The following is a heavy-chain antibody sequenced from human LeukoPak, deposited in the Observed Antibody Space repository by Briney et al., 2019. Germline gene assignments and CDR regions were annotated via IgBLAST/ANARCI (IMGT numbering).Heavy chain of an antibody. Sequence: GGSLRLSCAAAGFTFSSYAMHWVRQAPGKGLEWVAVISYEGSNKYYADSVKGGFTLSRDDSKNTVYLKMNSMRAEDTAVYYCARAPREGYDSSGYHEYLQHWGQGTLVTVSS. CDR1: GFTFSSYA. CDR2: ISYEGSNK. CDR3: ARAPREGYDSSGYHEYLQH. J-gene: IGHJ1*01. D-gene: IGHD3-22*01. V-gene: IGHV3-30-3*01.